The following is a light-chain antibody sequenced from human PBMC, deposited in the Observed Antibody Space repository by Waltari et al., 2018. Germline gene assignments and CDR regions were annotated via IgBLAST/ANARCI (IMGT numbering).Light chain of an antibody. V-gene: IGLV2-8*01. Sequence: QSALTQPPSASGSPGQSVTISCTGTSSDVGGYNYVSWYHQHPGKAPKLMIYEVSKRPSGGPDRFSGSKSGNTASLTVAGLQAEDEADYYCSSYAGTVFGGGTKLTVL. CDR1: SSDVGGYNY. CDR2: EVS. J-gene: IGLJ2*01. CDR3: SSYAGTV.